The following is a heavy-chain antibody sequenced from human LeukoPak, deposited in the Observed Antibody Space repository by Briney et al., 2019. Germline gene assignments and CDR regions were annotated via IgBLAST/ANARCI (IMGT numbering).Heavy chain of an antibody. Sequence: PGGSLRLSCAASGFTFSRYAMSWVSQAPGKGLEWVSAISGSGVNTYYADSVKGRFTISRDNSKNTLYVQMNRLRAEDTAVYYCANTSCGGECYHPLDYWGQGTLVTVSS. D-gene: IGHD2-21*01. CDR1: GFTFSRYA. CDR3: ANTSCGGECYHPLDY. V-gene: IGHV3-23*01. J-gene: IGHJ4*02. CDR2: ISGSGVNT.